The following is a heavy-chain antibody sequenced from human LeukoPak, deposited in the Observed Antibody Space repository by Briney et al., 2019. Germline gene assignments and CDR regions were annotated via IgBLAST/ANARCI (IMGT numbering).Heavy chain of an antibody. D-gene: IGHD4-17*01. V-gene: IGHV4-59*11. J-gene: IGHJ3*02. CDR1: ADSFSSHY. CDR2: ISYIGST. Sequence: PSETLPLTCAVSADSFSSHYWTWLRQPPGKGLEWLGYISYIGSTNYNPSLKSRVTISIDTSKNQFSLKLSSVTAADTAVYYCARDLVTVTKGFDIWGQGTMVSVSS. CDR3: ARDLVTVTKGFDI.